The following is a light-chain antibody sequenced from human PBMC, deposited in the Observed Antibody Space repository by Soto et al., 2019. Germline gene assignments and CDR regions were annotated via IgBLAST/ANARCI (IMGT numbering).Light chain of an antibody. J-gene: IGKJ2*01. V-gene: IGKV3-20*01. CDR1: PSVSSSY. CDR2: GAS. Sequence: EIVLTQSPGTPPLSPGERATLSCRASPSVSSSYLAWYQQKPGQAPRLLIYGASSSATGIPDRFSGSRSGTAFTLTISRLEPEDFAVYYCQQYGSSRYPFCHGTKLEVK. CDR3: QQYGSSRYP.